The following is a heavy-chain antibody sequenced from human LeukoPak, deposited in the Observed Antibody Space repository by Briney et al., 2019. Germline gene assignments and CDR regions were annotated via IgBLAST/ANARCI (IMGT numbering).Heavy chain of an antibody. D-gene: IGHD3-3*01. Sequence: GGSLRLSCAASGFTFSDNAMSWVRQAPGKGLEWVSAISGRGDTTYYADSVKGRFTNSRDNSKNTLYLQMNSLRADDTAIYYCAKVMGITIFGAFHHWGQGTLVTVSS. CDR2: ISGRGDTT. CDR3: AKVMGITIFGAFHH. CDR1: GFTFSDNA. V-gene: IGHV3-23*01. J-gene: IGHJ1*01.